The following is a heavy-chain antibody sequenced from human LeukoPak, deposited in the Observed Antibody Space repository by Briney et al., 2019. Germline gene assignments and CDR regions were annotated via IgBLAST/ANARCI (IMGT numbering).Heavy chain of an antibody. D-gene: IGHD3-22*01. CDR1: GGSISSYY. CDR3: ARADYYDSSGYYLDGPRSFDY. J-gene: IGHJ4*02. V-gene: IGHV4-59*01. CDR2: ISYSGST. Sequence: PSETLSLTCTVSGGSISSYYWSWIRQPPGKGLEWIGYISYSGSTNYNPSLKSRVTISVDTSKNQFSLKLSSVTAADTAVYYCARADYYDSSGYYLDGPRSFDYWGQGTLVTVSS.